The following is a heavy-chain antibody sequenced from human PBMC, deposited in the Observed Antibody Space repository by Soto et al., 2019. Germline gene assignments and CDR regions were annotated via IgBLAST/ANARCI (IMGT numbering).Heavy chain of an antibody. CDR3: ASLGDYSRPFDS. D-gene: IGHD2-21*01. V-gene: IGHV4-59*08. J-gene: IGHJ4*02. CDR2: IYYAGST. CDR1: GGSISSYY. Sequence: QVQLQESGPGLVKPSETLSLTCTVSGGSISSYYWSWFRRPPGKGIEWIGYIYYAGSTSYNPSLNRRVPISPATPKTPFSLRLPSVTAADTAAYFCASLGDYSRPFDSWGRGTPVSVSS.